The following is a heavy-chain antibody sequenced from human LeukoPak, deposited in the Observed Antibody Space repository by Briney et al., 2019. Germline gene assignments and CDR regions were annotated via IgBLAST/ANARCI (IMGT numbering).Heavy chain of an antibody. CDR2: MNPNSGNT. D-gene: IGHD4-23*01. Sequence: ASVKVSCKASGYTFTTYDINWVRQATGQGLEWMGWMNPNSGNTGYAQKLQGRVTMTRNTSISTAYMELRSLRSEDTAVYYCARGPNKSDGGNSGSAWFDPWGQGTLVTASS. CDR3: ARGPNKSDGGNSGSAWFDP. CDR1: GYTFTTYD. J-gene: IGHJ5*02. V-gene: IGHV1-8*01.